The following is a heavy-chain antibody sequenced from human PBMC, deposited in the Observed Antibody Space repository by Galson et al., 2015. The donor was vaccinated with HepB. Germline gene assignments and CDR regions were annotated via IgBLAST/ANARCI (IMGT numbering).Heavy chain of an antibody. Sequence: LRLSCAAPGFTFSSYGMHWVRQAPGKGLEWVAFIRYDGSNKYYADSVKGRFTISRDNSKNTLYLQMNSLRAEDTAVYYCAKALSYSSSSNDFDYWGQGTLVTVSS. V-gene: IGHV3-30*02. CDR3: AKALSYSSSSNDFDY. CDR2: IRYDGSNK. D-gene: IGHD6-13*01. J-gene: IGHJ4*02. CDR1: GFTFSSYG.